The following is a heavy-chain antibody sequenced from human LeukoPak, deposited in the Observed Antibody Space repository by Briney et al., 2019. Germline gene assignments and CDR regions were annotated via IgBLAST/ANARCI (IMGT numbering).Heavy chain of an antibody. D-gene: IGHD2-2*01. J-gene: IGHJ3*02. Sequence: ASVKVSCKASGYTFTGYYMHWVRQAPGQGLEWMGWINPNSGGTNYAQKFQGRVTMTRDTSISTAYMELSRLRSDDTAVYYCARDPRKVPAAKNDAFDIWGQGTMVTVSS. CDR2: INPNSGGT. V-gene: IGHV1-2*02. CDR1: GYTFTGYY. CDR3: ARDPRKVPAAKNDAFDI.